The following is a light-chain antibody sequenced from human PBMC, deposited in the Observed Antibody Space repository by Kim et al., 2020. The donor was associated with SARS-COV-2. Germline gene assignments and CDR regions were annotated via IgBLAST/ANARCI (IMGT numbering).Light chain of an antibody. Sequence: QSITIACTGASSDVGGYNYVSRYQQHPGKAPKSMIYDVRKRPSGVSNRFSGSKSVNAASLTISGLQAEDEADYYCSSYTSSSTLVVFGGGTQLTVL. CDR2: DVR. CDR1: SSDVGGYNY. CDR3: SSYTSSSTLVV. J-gene: IGLJ2*01. V-gene: IGLV2-14*03.